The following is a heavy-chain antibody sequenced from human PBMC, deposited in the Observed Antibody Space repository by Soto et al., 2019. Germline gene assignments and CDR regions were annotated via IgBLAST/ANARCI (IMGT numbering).Heavy chain of an antibody. CDR2: IYYSGST. V-gene: IGHV4-30-4*02. CDR3: ARDRLGCVDV. CDR1: GGSISSGDYY. D-gene: IGHD2-8*01. J-gene: IGHJ6*02. Sequence: PSDTLSLACTVSGGSISSGDYYWSWIRQPPGKVLEWIGYIYYSGSTYYNPSLKSRVTISVDTSKNQFSLKLSSVTAADTAVYYCARDRLGCVDVWGQGTTVTVSS.